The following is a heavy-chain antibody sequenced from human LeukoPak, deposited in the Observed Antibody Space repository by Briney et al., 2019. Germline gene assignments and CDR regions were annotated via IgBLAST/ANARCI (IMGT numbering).Heavy chain of an antibody. D-gene: IGHD3-22*01. V-gene: IGHV4-30-4*01. CDR2: IYYSGST. J-gene: IGHJ3*02. CDR3: ARQIVVAPDAFDI. CDR1: GGSISSGDYY. Sequence: SQTLSLTCTVSGGSISSGDYYWSWIRQPPGKGLEWIGYIYYSGSTYYNPSLKSRVTISVDTSKNQFSLKLSSVTAADTAVYYCARQIVVAPDAFDIWGQGTMVTVSS.